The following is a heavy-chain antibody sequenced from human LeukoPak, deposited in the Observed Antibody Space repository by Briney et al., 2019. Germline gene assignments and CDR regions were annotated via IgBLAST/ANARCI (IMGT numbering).Heavy chain of an antibody. CDR1: GFTFSSYA. CDR2: ISYDGSNK. V-gene: IGHV3-30-3*01. CDR3: ARDRRLPDY. J-gene: IGHJ4*02. Sequence: PGGSLRLSCAASGFTFSSYAMHWVRQAPGKGLEWVAVISYDGSNKYYADSVKGRFTISRDNAKNSLYLQMNSLRAEDTAVYYCARDRRLPDYGGQGTLVTVSS.